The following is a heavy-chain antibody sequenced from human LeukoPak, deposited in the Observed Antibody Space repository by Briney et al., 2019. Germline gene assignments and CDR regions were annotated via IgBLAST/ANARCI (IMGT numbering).Heavy chain of an antibody. CDR2: ISGSGGST. CDR3: AKGSPDYYGSGSYWSYYYYYYYMDV. CDR1: GFTFSSYG. V-gene: IGHV3-23*01. J-gene: IGHJ6*03. Sequence: PGGSLRLSCAASGFTFSSYGMSWVRQAPGKGLEWVSAISGSGGSTYYADSVKGRFTISRDNSKNTLYLQMNSLRAEDTAVYYCAKGSPDYYGSGSYWSYYYYYYYMDVWGKGTTVTVSS. D-gene: IGHD3-10*01.